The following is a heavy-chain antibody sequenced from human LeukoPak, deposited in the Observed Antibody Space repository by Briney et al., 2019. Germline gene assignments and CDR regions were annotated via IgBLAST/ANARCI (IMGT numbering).Heavy chain of an antibody. Sequence: SETLSLTCACYAGSFSGYYWSWIRQPPGKGLEWIGEINHSGSTNYNPSLKSRVTISVDTSKNQFSLKLSSVTAADTAVYYCARERASDGYYDDYWGQGTLVTVSS. CDR3: ARERASDGYYDDY. J-gene: IGHJ4*02. CDR2: INHSGST. V-gene: IGHV4-34*01. D-gene: IGHD3-22*01. CDR1: AGSFSGYY.